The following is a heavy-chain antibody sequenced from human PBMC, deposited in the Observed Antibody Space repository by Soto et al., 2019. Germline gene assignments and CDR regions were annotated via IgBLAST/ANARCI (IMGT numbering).Heavy chain of an antibody. D-gene: IGHD3-16*01. CDR3: ARALGSTDLFDY. Sequence: SEPLSLTCAVSGGSISSSNWWSWVRRPPGKGLEWIGEIYHSGSTNYNPSFKSRVTISVDKSKNQFSLKLSSVTAADTAVYYCARALGSTDLFDYWGQGTLVTVSS. J-gene: IGHJ4*02. CDR2: IYHSGST. V-gene: IGHV4-4*02. CDR1: GGSISSSNW.